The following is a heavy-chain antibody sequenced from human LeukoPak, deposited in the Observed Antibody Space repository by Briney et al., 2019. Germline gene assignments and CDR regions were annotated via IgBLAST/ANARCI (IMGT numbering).Heavy chain of an antibody. Sequence: ASVKVSCKASGYTFTGYYMHWVRQAPGQGLEWMGWINPNSGGTNYAQKFQGRVTMTRDTSISTAYMELGRLRSDDTAVYYCAREPKQVIREFDYWGQGTLVTVSS. CDR3: AREPKQVIREFDY. CDR1: GYTFTGYY. D-gene: IGHD1-26*01. CDR2: INPNSGGT. V-gene: IGHV1-2*02. J-gene: IGHJ4*02.